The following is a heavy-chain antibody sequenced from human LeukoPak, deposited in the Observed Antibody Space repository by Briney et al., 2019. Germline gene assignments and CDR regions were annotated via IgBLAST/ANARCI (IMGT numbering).Heavy chain of an antibody. CDR3: ARMEYHVLRYFDWLSPGGYLDY. Sequence: PGGSLRLSCAASGFTFSDYYMSWIRQAPGKGLEWVSYITSSGSTIYYADSVKGRFTISRDNAKNSLYLHMNSVRAEDTAVYYYARMEYHVLRYFDWLSPGGYLDYWGQGTLVTVSS. V-gene: IGHV3-11*04. J-gene: IGHJ4*02. CDR1: GFTFSDYY. CDR2: ITSSGSTI. D-gene: IGHD3-9*01.